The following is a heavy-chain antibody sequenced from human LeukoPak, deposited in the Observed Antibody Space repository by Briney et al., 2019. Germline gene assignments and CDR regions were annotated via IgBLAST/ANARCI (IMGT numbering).Heavy chain of an antibody. D-gene: IGHD2-21*01. V-gene: IGHV1-8*01. CDR2: MNPNSGNT. Sequence: ASVKVSCKASGYTFTTYDINWVRQATGQGLEWMGWMNPNSGNTGYAQKFQGRVTMTRNTSISTAYMELSSLRSEDTAVYYCARDSGLAGAFDIWGQGTMVTVSS. J-gene: IGHJ3*02. CDR3: ARDSGLAGAFDI. CDR1: GYTFTTYD.